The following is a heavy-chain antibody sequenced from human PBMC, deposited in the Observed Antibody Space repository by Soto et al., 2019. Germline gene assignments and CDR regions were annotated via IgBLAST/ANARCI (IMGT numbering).Heavy chain of an antibody. V-gene: IGHV3-66*01. CDR2: IYSGGRT. Sequence: EVQLVESGGGLVQPGGSLRLSCAASGFTVSSNYMSWVRQAPGKGLEWVSVIYSGGRTYYADSVKGRFTISRDNSKNTLYLQMTSLRAEDTAVYYCARDYDLPSYYGMDVWGQGTTVTVSS. CDR3: ARDYDLPSYYGMDV. D-gene: IGHD3-3*01. J-gene: IGHJ6*02. CDR1: GFTVSSNY.